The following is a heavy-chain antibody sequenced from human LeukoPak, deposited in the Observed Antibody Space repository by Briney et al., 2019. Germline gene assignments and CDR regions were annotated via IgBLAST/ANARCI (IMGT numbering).Heavy chain of an antibody. J-gene: IGHJ4*02. CDR1: GFTFSSYS. CDR2: VSSSSSYI. V-gene: IGHV3-21*01. Sequence: PGGSLRLSCAASGFTFSSYSMNWVRQAPGKGLEGVSSVSSSSSYIYYADSVKGRFTISRDNAKNSLYLQMNSLRAEDTAVYYCARDAGYGYGRFDYWGQGTQVTVSS. CDR3: ARDAGYGYGRFDY. D-gene: IGHD5-18*01.